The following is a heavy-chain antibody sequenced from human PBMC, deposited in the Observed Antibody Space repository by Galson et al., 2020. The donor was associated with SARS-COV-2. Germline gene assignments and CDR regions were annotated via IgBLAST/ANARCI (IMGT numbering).Heavy chain of an antibody. CDR3: AREAFPQGGDTALVRFLGMSVTTEKGFDY. CDR1: GFTFSNYN. Sequence: GESLKISCAASGFTFSNYNMHWVRQAPGRGLEWVALISNDGSSKYFADSVKGRFTISRDNSKNTLFLQVNSLRAEDTAVYYCAREAFPQGGDTALVRFLGMSVTTEKGFDYWGQGTLVTVSS. CDR2: ISNDGSSK. J-gene: IGHJ4*02. D-gene: IGHD5-18*01. V-gene: IGHV3-30-3*01.